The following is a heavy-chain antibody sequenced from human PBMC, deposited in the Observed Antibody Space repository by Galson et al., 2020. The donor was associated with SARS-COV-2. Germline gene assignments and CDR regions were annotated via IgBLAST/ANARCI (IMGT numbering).Heavy chain of an antibody. D-gene: IGHD5-18*01. V-gene: IGHV2-70*11. CDR3: ARMSAMVVALDY. CDR1: GLSLSTSGMC. J-gene: IGHJ4*02. Sequence: SGPTLVKPTQTLTLTCTFSGLSLSTSGMCVSWIRQPPGKALEWLARIDWDDDKYYRKPLKTRLTISKDTSKNQVVLTMTNMDPVDTATYYCARMSAMVVALDYWGQGTLVTVSS. CDR2: IDWDDDK.